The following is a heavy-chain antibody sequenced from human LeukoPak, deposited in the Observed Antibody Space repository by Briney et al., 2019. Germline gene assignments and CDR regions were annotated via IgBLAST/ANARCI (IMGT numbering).Heavy chain of an antibody. CDR3: AKLQGSGWYGNFDY. V-gene: IGHV3-7*03. Sequence: GGSLRLSCAASGFTFSSHWMAWVRQAPGKGPEWVANIKRDGTDKYYLDSVKGRFTISRDNAKNSLYLQMNSLRAEDTALYYCAKLQGSGWYGNFDYWGQGTLVTVSS. CDR1: GFTFSSHW. J-gene: IGHJ4*02. D-gene: IGHD6-19*01. CDR2: IKRDGTDK.